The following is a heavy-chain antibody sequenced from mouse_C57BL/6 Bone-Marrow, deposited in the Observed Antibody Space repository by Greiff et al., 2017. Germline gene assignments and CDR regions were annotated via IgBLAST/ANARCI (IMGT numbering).Heavy chain of an antibody. D-gene: IGHD1-1*01. CDR2: IYPRDGST. V-gene: IGHV1-85*01. Sequence: VKLVESGPELVKPGASVKLSCKASGYTFTSYDINWVKQRPGQGLEWIGWIYPRDGSTKYNEKFKGKATLTVDTSSSTAYMELHSLTSEDSAVYFCARGATVVAKDYWGQGTTLTVSS. J-gene: IGHJ2*01. CDR3: ARGATVVAKDY. CDR1: GYTFTSYD.